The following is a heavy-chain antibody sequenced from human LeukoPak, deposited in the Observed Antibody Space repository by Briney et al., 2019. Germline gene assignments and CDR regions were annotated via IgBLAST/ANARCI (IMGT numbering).Heavy chain of an antibody. CDR1: GFSFDDNA. CDR2: ISGDGATT. V-gene: IGHV3-43*02. J-gene: IGHJ1*01. Sequence: PGGSLRRSCAASGFSFDDNAMYWVRQAPGKGLEWVSLISGDGATTYYADSVKGRFNISRDNSESSLYLQMNSLRIEDSALYYCAKDNQRGGFQHWGQGTLVTVSS. CDR3: AKDNQRGGFQH. D-gene: IGHD3-16*01.